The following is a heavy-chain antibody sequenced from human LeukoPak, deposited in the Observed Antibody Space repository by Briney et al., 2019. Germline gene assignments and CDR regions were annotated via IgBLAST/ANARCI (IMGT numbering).Heavy chain of an antibody. CDR2: ISAGNGNT. V-gene: IGHV1-3*01. J-gene: IGHJ4*02. CDR1: GYTFTSYT. CDR3: AREGYDSSGYYYDYFDY. Sequence: ASVKVSCKASGYTFTSYTMHWVRQAPGQRLEWMGWISAGNGNTKYSQNFQGRVTISRDTSASTAYTELSSLRSEDTAVYYCAREGYDSSGYYYDYFDYWGQGTLVTVSS. D-gene: IGHD3-22*01.